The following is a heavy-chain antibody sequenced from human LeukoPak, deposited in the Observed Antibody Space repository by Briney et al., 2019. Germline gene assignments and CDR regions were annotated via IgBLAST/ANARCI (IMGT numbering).Heavy chain of an antibody. V-gene: IGHV4-59*01. J-gene: IGHJ3*02. CDR1: GGSISSYY. CDR2: IYYSGST. D-gene: IGHD6-13*01. Sequence: SETPSLTCTVSGGSISSYYWSWIRQPPGKGLEWIGYIYYSGSTNYNPSLKSRVTISVDTSKNQFSLKLSSVTAADTAVYYCARDGSSWFLDAFDIWGQGTMVTVSS. CDR3: ARDGSSWFLDAFDI.